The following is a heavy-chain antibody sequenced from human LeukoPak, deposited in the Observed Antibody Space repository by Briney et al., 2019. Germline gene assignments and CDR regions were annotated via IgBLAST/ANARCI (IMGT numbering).Heavy chain of an antibody. V-gene: IGHV4-59*01. CDR1: GGSISSYY. CDR2: IYYSGST. D-gene: IGHD2-15*01. Sequence: SETLSLTCTVSGGSISSYYWSWIRQPPGKGLEWIGYIYYSGSTNYNPSLKSRVTISVDTSKNQFSLKLSSVTAADTAVCYCAREAPGSNYFDYWGQGTLVTVSS. J-gene: IGHJ4*02. CDR3: AREAPGSNYFDY.